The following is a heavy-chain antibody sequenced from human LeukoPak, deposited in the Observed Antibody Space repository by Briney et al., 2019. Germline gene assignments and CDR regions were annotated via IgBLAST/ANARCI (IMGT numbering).Heavy chain of an antibody. D-gene: IGHD2-2*02. V-gene: IGHV3-11*01. CDR1: GFTFSDYY. Sequence: GGSLRLSCAASGFTFSDYYMSWIRQAPGKGLEWASYISSSGSTIYYADSVKGRFTISRDNAKNSLYLQMNSLRAEDTAVYYCARAVLEDIVVVPAAIPYYYMDVWGKGTTVTVSS. CDR2: ISSSGSTI. J-gene: IGHJ6*03. CDR3: ARAVLEDIVVVPAAIPYYYMDV.